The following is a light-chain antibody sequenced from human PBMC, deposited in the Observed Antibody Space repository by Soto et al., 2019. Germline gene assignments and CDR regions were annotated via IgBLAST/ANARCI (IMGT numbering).Light chain of an antibody. J-gene: IGKJ2*01. CDR3: QKYNSSPYT. V-gene: IGKV1-27*01. CDR2: DAS. CDR1: QGIRNY. Sequence: DIQMTQSPSSLSASVGDRVTITCRASQGIRNYLAWYQQKPGKYPKLLIYDASTLQSGVQSRFSGSGSVTDFTLTISSLQPEDVATYYCQKYNSSPYTFGQGTKLEIK.